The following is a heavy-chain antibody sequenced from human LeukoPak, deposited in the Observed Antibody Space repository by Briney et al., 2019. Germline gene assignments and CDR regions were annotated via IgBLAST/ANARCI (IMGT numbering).Heavy chain of an antibody. CDR2: FDPEDGET. D-gene: IGHD1-26*01. V-gene: IGHV1-24*01. CDR1: GYTLTELS. CDR3: ATDVVSYSDGTTFDY. Sequence: ASVKVSCKVSGYTLTELSMHWVRQAPGKGLEWMGGFDPEDGETIYAQKFQGRVTMTEDTSTDTAYMELSSLRSEDAAVYYCATDVVSYSDGTTFDYWGQGSLVTVSS. J-gene: IGHJ4*02.